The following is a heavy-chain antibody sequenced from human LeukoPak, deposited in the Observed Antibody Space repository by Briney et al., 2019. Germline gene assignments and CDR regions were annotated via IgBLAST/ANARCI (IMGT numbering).Heavy chain of an antibody. CDR1: GGPFSSINW. J-gene: IGHJ4*02. Sequence: SGTLSLTCAVSGGPFSSINWGGWVRQPPGKGLEWLGEIYHSGSTNYNPSLKSRVTISVDKSKNQFSLKLSSVTAADTAVYYCARDLLDEWLRSDYWGQGTLVTVSS. V-gene: IGHV4-4*02. CDR2: IYHSGST. CDR3: ARDLLDEWLRSDY. D-gene: IGHD5-12*01.